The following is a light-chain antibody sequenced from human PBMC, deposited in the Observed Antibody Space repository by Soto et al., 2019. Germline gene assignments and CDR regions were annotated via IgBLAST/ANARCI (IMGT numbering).Light chain of an antibody. J-gene: IGLJ1*01. Sequence: QSVRNRAPSGFGTPGQKVTFFFSGNSSNTGTKTVNWYQQVPGTAPKLLIYSNNQRPSGVPDRFSGSKSGTSASLAISGLQSEDEADYYCAAWDDSLNGRYVFGTGTKVTVL. CDR3: AAWDDSLNGRYV. CDR2: SNN. CDR1: SSNTGTKT. V-gene: IGLV1-44*01.